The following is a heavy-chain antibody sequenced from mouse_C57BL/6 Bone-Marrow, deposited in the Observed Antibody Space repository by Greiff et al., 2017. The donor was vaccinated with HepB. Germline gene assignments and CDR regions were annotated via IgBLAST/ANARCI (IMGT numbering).Heavy chain of an antibody. CDR3: ARVGYDYDDLYYAIDY. V-gene: IGHV3-6*01. CDR2: ISYDGSN. Sequence: EVKLEESGPGLVKPSQSLSLTCSVTGYSITSGYYWNWIRQFPGNKLEWMGSISYDGSNNYNPSLKNRFSKTRDTSKNQFFRKLNAVTTEDTATYYCARVGYDYDDLYYAIDYWGEGTSVTVSS. CDR1: GYSITSGYY. J-gene: IGHJ4*01. D-gene: IGHD2-4*01.